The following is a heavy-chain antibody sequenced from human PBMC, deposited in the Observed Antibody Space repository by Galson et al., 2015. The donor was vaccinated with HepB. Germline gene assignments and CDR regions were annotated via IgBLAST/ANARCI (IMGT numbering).Heavy chain of an antibody. Sequence: QSGAEVKKPGESLKISCKGSGYSFTSYWIGWVRQMPGKGLEWMGIIYPGDSDTRYSPSFQGQVTISADKSISTAYLQWSSLKASDTAMYYCARQGIYYDSSGYPKYYFDYWGQGTLVTVSS. J-gene: IGHJ4*02. V-gene: IGHV5-51*01. CDR3: ARQGIYYDSSGYPKYYFDY. CDR1: GYSFTSYW. CDR2: IYPGDSDT. D-gene: IGHD3-22*01.